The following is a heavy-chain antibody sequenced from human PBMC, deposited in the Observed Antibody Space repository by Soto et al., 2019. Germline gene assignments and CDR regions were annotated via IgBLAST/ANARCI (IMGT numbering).Heavy chain of an antibody. Sequence: EVQLLESGGGLVQPGGSLRLSCAASGLTFSRYAMSWVRQAPGKGLEWVSVINGGGSNTYYADSVKGRFTISRDNSKNTLYLQMNSLRAEDTAVYYCAKVGYEWFFDLWGQGTLVTVSS. V-gene: IGHV3-23*01. CDR2: INGGGSNT. CDR3: AKVGYEWFFDL. CDR1: GLTFSRYA. J-gene: IGHJ4*02. D-gene: IGHD3-3*01.